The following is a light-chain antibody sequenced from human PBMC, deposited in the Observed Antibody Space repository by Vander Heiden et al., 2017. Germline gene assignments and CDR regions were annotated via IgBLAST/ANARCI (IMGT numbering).Light chain of an antibody. CDR1: QSVLYSSNNKNY. CDR3: QQYYSTPRT. CDR2: WAS. Sequence: DIVMTQSPDSLAGSLGERATINCKSSQSVLYSSNNKNYLAWYQQKPGQPPNLLIYWASTRESGVPDRFIGSGSGTDFTLTISSLQAEDVAVYYCQQYYSTPRTFGQGTKVEIK. J-gene: IGKJ1*01. V-gene: IGKV4-1*01.